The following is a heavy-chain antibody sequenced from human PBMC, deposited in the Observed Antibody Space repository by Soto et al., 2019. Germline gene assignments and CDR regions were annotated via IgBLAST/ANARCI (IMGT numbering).Heavy chain of an antibody. CDR2: IYYSGST. D-gene: IGHD4-17*01. CDR3: ARDRVIDYGDYRSSHWFDP. J-gene: IGHJ5*02. V-gene: IGHV4-31*03. Sequence: SETLSLTCTVSGGSISSGGYYWSWIRQHPGKGLEWIGYIYYSGSTYYNPSLKSRVTISVDTSKNRFSLKLSSVTAADTAVYYCARDRVIDYGDYRSSHWFDPWGQGTLVTVS. CDR1: GGSISSGGYY.